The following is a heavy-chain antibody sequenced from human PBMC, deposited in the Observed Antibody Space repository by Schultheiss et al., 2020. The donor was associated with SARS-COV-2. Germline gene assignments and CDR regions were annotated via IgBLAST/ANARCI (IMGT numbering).Heavy chain of an antibody. D-gene: IGHD3-16*02. CDR1: GGSISSSNW. V-gene: IGHV4-4*02. J-gene: IGHJ4*02. Sequence: SETLSLTCAVSGGSISSSNWWSWVRQPPGKGLEWIGEIYHSGSTNYNPSLKSRVTISVDTSKNQFSLKLSSVTAADTAVYYCARVGVYYDYVWGSYPLGLDYWGQGTLVTVSS. CDR2: IYHSGST. CDR3: ARVGVYYDYVWGSYPLGLDY.